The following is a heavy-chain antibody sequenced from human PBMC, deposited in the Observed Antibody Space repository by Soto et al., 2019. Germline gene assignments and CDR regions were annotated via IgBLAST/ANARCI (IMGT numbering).Heavy chain of an antibody. J-gene: IGHJ6*04. CDR3: ARDRRARGSYSLYYYYGMDV. D-gene: IGHD1-26*01. CDR1: GYTFTSYG. CDR2: ISAYNGNT. V-gene: IGHV1-18*01. Sequence: ASVKVSCKASGYTFTSYGISWVRQAPGQGLEWMGWISAYNGNTNYAQKLQGRVTMTTDTSTSTAYMELRSLRSDDTAVYYCARDRRARGSYSLYYYYGMDVWGEGTKATVSS.